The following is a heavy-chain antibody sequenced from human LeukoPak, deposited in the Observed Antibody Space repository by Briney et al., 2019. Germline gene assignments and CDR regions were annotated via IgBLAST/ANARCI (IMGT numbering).Heavy chain of an antibody. J-gene: IGHJ5*02. V-gene: IGHV4-39*07. CDR1: GDSISSSSSY. Sequence: SETLSLTCTVSGDSISSSSSYWGWIRQPPGKGLEWIGSIYYSGSTYYNTSLKSRVTISVDTSKNQFSLKLSSVTAADTAVYYCARGLQQWLVKGWFDPWGQGTLVTVSS. CDR3: ARGLQQWLVKGWFDP. D-gene: IGHD6-19*01. CDR2: IYYSGST.